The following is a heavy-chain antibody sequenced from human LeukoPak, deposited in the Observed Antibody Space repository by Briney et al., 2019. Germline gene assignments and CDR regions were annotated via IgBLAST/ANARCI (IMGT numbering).Heavy chain of an antibody. V-gene: IGHV4-34*01. D-gene: IGHD3-22*01. CDR3: VRDSSGYYQYGMDV. CDR2: INHSGST. CDR1: GGSFSGYY. Sequence: PSETLSLTCAVYGGSFSGYYWSWIRQPPGKGLEWIGEINHSGSTNYNPSLKSRVTISVDTSKNQFSLKLSSVTAADTAVYYCVRDSSGYYQYGMDVWGQGTTVTVSS. J-gene: IGHJ6*02.